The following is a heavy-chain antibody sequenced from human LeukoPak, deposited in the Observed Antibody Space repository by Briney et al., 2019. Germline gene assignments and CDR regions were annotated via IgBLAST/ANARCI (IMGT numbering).Heavy chain of an antibody. V-gene: IGHV1-2*02. D-gene: IGHD3-3*01. Sequence: GASVKVSCKASRYTFTGHYIHWMPQAPGQGLEWMGWITPKSGEKSYSQEFQGRVTMTRDTSSSTAYMDLTWLKSDDTAVYYCARCRKITIFGGIGGAFDNWGQGTVVTVSS. J-gene: IGHJ3*02. CDR1: RYTFTGHY. CDR3: ARCRKITIFGGIGGAFDN. CDR2: ITPKSGEK.